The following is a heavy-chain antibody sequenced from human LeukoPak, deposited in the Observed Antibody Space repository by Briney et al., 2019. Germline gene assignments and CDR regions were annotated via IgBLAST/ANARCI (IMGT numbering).Heavy chain of an antibody. Sequence: PGGSLRLSCAASGFTFSSYGMHWVRQAPGKGLEWVAFIRYDGSNKYYADSVKGRFTISRDNSKNTLYLQMNSLRAEDTAVYYCAKPTDGILFEGSYYFDYWGQGTLVTVSS. V-gene: IGHV3-30*02. CDR2: IRYDGSNK. D-gene: IGHD2/OR15-2a*01. CDR3: AKPTDGILFEGSYYFDY. J-gene: IGHJ4*02. CDR1: GFTFSSYG.